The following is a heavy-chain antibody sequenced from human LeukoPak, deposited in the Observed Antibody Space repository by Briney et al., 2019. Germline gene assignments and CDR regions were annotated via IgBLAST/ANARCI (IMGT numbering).Heavy chain of an antibody. CDR2: MNPDSGNT. D-gene: IGHD6-13*01. CDR1: GHTFTSYD. CDR3: ARRIAAAGVGIVY. Sequence: GASVKVSCKASGHTFTSYDINWVRQDTGQGLEWLGWMNPDSGNTGYAQKFQGRVTMTRNPSISTAYMELSSLTSEDTAVYYCARRIAAAGVGIVYWGQGTLVTVSS. V-gene: IGHV1-8*01. J-gene: IGHJ4*02.